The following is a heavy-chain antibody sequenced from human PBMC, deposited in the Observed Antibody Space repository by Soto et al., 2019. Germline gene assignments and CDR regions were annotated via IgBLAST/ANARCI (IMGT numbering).Heavy chain of an antibody. D-gene: IGHD3-3*01. J-gene: IGHJ6*02. V-gene: IGHV4-34*01. Sequence: SETLSLTCAVYGGSFSGYYWSWIRQPPGKGLEWIGEINHSGSTNYNPSLKSRVTISVDTSKNQFSLKLNSVTAADTAVYYCASGETYYDFWSGYKYGMDVWGQGTTVTVSS. CDR1: GGSFSGYY. CDR2: INHSGST. CDR3: ASGETYYDFWSGYKYGMDV.